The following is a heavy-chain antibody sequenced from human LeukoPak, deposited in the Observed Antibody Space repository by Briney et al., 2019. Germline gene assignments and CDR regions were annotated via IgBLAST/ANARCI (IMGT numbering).Heavy chain of an antibody. J-gene: IGHJ5*02. CDR1: GGSISSSSYY. Sequence: SETVSLTCTVSGGSISSSSYYWGWIRQPPGKGLEWIGSIYYSGSTYYNPSLKSRVTISVGTSKNQFSLKLSSVTAADTAVYYCARGPLRGLEPANWFDPWGQGTLVTVSS. CDR3: ARGPLRGLEPANWFDP. D-gene: IGHD1-1*01. CDR2: IYYSGST. V-gene: IGHV4-39*01.